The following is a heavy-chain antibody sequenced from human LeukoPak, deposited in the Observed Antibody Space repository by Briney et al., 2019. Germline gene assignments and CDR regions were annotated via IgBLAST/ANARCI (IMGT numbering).Heavy chain of an antibody. CDR1: GFTFSSYS. CDR2: ISSSSSYI. CDR3: ARGTVTTNLDY. V-gene: IGHV3-21*01. Sequence: GGSLRLSCAASGFTFSSYSMNWVRQAPGKGLELVSSISSSSSYIYYAGSVKGRFTIARDNAKTSLYLQMNSLRAEDTAVYYCARGTVTTNLDYWGQGTLVTVSS. D-gene: IGHD4-17*01. J-gene: IGHJ4*02.